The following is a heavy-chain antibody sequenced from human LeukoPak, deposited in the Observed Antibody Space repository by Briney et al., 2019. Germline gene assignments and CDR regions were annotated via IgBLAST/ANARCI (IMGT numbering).Heavy chain of an antibody. CDR1: GFTFSSYS. J-gene: IGHJ4*02. D-gene: IGHD3-3*01. CDR2: ISSSSSYI. V-gene: IGHV3-21*01. Sequence: GGSLRLSCAASGFTFSSYSMNWVRQAPGKGLEWVSSISSSSSYIYYADSVKGRFAISRDNAKNSLYLQMNSLRAEDTAVYYCARDFRFLDDYWGQGTLVTVSS. CDR3: ARDFRFLDDY.